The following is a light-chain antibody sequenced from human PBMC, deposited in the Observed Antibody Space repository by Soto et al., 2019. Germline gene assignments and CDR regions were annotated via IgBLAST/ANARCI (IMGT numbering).Light chain of an antibody. CDR1: QSVSSY. CDR2: DAS. CDR3: QQRSNWRGT. J-gene: IGKJ4*01. V-gene: IGKV3-11*01. Sequence: EIVLTQSPATLSLSPGERATLSCRASQSVSSYLAWYQQKPGQAPRLLIYDASNRATGIPARLSGSGSGTDFTLTISSLEPEDFAVYYCQQRSNWRGTFGGGTKVEIK.